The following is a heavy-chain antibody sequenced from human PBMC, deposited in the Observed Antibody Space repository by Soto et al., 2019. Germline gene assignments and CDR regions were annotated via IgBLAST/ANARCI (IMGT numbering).Heavy chain of an antibody. V-gene: IGHV3-74*01. J-gene: IGHJ4*02. D-gene: IGHD6-19*01. CDR3: AVAVAGPTAIGY. CDR2: INSDGSST. CDR1: GFTFSSYW. Sequence: EVQLVESGGGLVQPGGSLRLSCAASGFTFSSYWMHWVRQAPGKGLVWVSRINSDGSSTSYADSVKGRFTISRDNAKNTLDLQMNSPRAEDTAVYCCAVAVAGPTAIGYWGQGTLVTVSS.